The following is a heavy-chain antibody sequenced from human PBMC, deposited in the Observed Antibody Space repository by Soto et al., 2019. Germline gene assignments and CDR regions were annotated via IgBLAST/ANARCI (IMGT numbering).Heavy chain of an antibody. CDR3: ARRRGCSGGSCYKAAFDS. Sequence: PGGSLRLSCAASGFTFSSYWMHWVRQAPGKGLVWVSRINSDGSSTSYADSVKGRFTISRDNAKNTLYLQMNSLRAEDTAVYYCARRRGCSGGSCYKAAFDSWGQGKMVTFS. V-gene: IGHV3-74*01. CDR2: INSDGSST. CDR1: GFTFSSYW. J-gene: IGHJ3*02. D-gene: IGHD2-15*01.